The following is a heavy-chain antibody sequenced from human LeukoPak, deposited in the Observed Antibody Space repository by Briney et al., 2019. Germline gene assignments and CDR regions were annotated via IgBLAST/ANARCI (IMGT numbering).Heavy chain of an antibody. Sequence: ASVTVSCKASGYTFTSYGISWLRQAPGQGLEWMGWISAYNGNTNYAQKLQGRVTMTTDTSTSTAYMELRSLRSDDTAVYYCARSVFGVVTGDRYFDYWGQGTLVTVSS. CDR3: ARSVFGVVTGDRYFDY. D-gene: IGHD3-3*01. CDR2: ISAYNGNT. J-gene: IGHJ4*02. CDR1: GYTFTSYG. V-gene: IGHV1-18*01.